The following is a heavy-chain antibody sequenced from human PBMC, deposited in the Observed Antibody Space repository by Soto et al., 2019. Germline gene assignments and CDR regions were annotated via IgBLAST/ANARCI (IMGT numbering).Heavy chain of an antibody. V-gene: IGHV1-69*19. D-gene: IGHD3-10*01. Sequence: QVQLVQSGAAMKKPGSSMKVSWQASGGTFNTYAMNWVRQAPGQGPEWMGYISPMFGAANYAPKFQGRVTITADESTGTSYMQVSSLTSEDTALYFCAREVQVHTPAFVYWGQGTLVTVSS. CDR1: GGTFNTYA. CDR2: ISPMFGAA. J-gene: IGHJ4*02. CDR3: AREVQVHTPAFVY.